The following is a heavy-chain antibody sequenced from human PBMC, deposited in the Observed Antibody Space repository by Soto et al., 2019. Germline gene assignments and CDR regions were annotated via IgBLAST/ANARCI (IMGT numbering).Heavy chain of an antibody. CDR1: GFTVSSNY. V-gene: IGHV3-66*01. J-gene: IGHJ4*02. CDR3: AGEYYYGSGSYYYFDY. CDR2: IYSGGST. Sequence: ESGGGLVQPGGSLRLSCAASGFTVSSNYMSWVRQAPGKGLEWVSVIYSGGSTYYADSVKGRFTISRDNSKNTLYLQMNSLRAEDTAVYYCAGEYYYGSGSYYYFDYWGQGTLVTVSS. D-gene: IGHD3-10*01.